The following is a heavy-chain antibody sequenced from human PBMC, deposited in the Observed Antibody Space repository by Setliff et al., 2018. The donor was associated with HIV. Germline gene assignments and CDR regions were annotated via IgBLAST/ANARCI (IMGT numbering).Heavy chain of an antibody. J-gene: IGHJ4*02. CDR1: GGSVNGFY. CDR2: IHSSGST. CDR3: ATLDHSGGNFLAY. Sequence: LSLTCTVSGGSVNGFYCNWIRQPPGKGPEWIGYIHSSGSTIYNPSLKSRITISLDTSKEQFSLELSSSTAADTAVYYCATLDHSGGNFLAYWVQGSLVTVSS. D-gene: IGHD2-21*02. V-gene: IGHV4-4*09.